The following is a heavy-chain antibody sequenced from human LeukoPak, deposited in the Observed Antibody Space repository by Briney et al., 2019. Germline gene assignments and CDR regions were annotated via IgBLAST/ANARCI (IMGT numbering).Heavy chain of an antibody. Sequence: SETLSLTCTVSGGSINSYYWNWIRQPPGKGLEWIGYIYYSGSTYYNPSLKSRVTISVDTSKNQFSLKLSSVTAADTAVYYCARTVTTGFYYFDYWGQGTLVTVSS. CDR3: ARTVTTGFYYFDY. CDR2: IYYSGST. J-gene: IGHJ4*02. CDR1: GGSINSYY. V-gene: IGHV4-59*04. D-gene: IGHD4-17*01.